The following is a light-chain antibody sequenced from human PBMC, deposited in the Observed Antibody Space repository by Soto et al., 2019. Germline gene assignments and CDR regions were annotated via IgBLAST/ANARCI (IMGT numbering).Light chain of an antibody. CDR3: QSYDSSLSGVV. CDR2: GNS. Sequence: QLVLTQPPSVSGAPGQRVTISWTGSSSNIGAGYDVHWYQQLPGTAPKPLIYGNSNRPSGVPDRFSGSKSGTSASLAITGLQAEDEADYYCQSYDSSLSGVVFGGGTKVTVL. J-gene: IGLJ2*01. CDR1: SSNIGAGYD. V-gene: IGLV1-40*01.